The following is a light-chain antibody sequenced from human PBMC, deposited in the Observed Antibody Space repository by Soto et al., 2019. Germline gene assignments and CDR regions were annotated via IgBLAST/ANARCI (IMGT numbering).Light chain of an antibody. CDR1: QGIGND. Sequence: AIQMAQSPSSLSASVGDRVTITCRASQGIGNDVGWYQQKPGKAPKLLIYAATTLQSGVPSRFSGTRSGTDSTLTISSMQPNFFATHFCLQDHYYSLTFGGGTRVDIK. CDR2: AAT. V-gene: IGKV1-6*02. CDR3: LQDHYYSLT. J-gene: IGKJ4*01.